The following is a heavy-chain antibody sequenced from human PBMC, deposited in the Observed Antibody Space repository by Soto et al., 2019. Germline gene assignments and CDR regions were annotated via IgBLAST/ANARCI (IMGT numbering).Heavy chain of an antibody. CDR1: GGTFSSYA. J-gene: IGHJ4*02. CDR3: AREGGYSGFDRRQYYFDY. V-gene: IGHV1-69*12. D-gene: IGHD5-12*01. Sequence: QVQLVQSGAEVKKPGSSVKVSCKAAGGTFSSYAISWVRQAPGQGLEWMGGIIPIFGTANYAQKFQGRVTSTADASTSTAYMVLSSLRSDDTAVYYCAREGGYSGFDRRQYYFDYWGQGTLVTVSS. CDR2: IIPIFGTA.